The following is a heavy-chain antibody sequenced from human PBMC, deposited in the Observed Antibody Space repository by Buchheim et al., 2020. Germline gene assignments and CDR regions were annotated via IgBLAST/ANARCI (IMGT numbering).Heavy chain of an antibody. D-gene: IGHD3-22*01. Sequence: QVQLVESGGGVVQPGRSLRLSCAASGFTFSSYGMHWVRQAPGKGLEWVAVISYDGSNKYYADSVKGRFTMSRDNSKNTLYVQMNSLRAEDTAVYYCAKDQAQWLSYYFDYWGQGTL. CDR3: AKDQAQWLSYYFDY. CDR1: GFTFSSYG. J-gene: IGHJ4*02. V-gene: IGHV3-30*18. CDR2: ISYDGSNK.